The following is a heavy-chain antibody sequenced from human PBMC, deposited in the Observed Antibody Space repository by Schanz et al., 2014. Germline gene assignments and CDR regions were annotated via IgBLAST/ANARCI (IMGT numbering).Heavy chain of an antibody. CDR1: GFTFSSYG. Sequence: QVQLVESGGGVVQPGRSLRLSCAASGFTFSSYGMHWVRQAPGKGLEWVAIIWYDGSNKYYADSVKGRFAISRDNSKNTLFLQMSSRRAEDMPVYYCARDGDFDSWGQGTLVTVSS. V-gene: IGHV3-33*01. CDR2: IWYDGSNK. CDR3: ARDGDFDS. J-gene: IGHJ4*02.